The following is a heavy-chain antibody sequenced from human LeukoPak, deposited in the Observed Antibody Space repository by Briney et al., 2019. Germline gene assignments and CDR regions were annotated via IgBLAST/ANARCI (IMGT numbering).Heavy chain of an antibody. J-gene: IGHJ3*02. Sequence: SQTLSLTCAISGDSVSSNSAAWNWIRQSPSRGLEWLGRSYYRSKWYNDYAVSVETRITINSDTSKNQFSLQLNSVTPEDTAVYYCARGPIWTPLGVVTAILAFDIWGQGTMVTVSS. CDR2: SYYRSKWYN. V-gene: IGHV6-1*01. CDR3: ARGPIWTPLGVVTAILAFDI. CDR1: GDSVSSNSAA. D-gene: IGHD2-21*02.